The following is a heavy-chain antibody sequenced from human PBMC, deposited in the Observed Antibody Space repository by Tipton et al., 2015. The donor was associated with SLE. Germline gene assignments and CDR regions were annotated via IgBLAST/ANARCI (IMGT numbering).Heavy chain of an antibody. J-gene: IGHJ2*01. D-gene: IGHD6-13*01. CDR1: GGSFSGYY. Sequence: TLSLTCAVYGGSFSGYYWSWIRQPPGKGLGWIGEINHSGSTNYNPSLKSRVTISVDTSKNQFPLKLSSVTAADTAVYYCAREGIAAAGGFDLWGRGTLVTVSS. CDR3: AREGIAAAGGFDL. CDR2: INHSGST. V-gene: IGHV4-34*01.